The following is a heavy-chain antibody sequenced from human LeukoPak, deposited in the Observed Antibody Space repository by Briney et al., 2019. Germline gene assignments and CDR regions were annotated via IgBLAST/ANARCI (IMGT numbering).Heavy chain of an antibody. D-gene: IGHD5-12*01. J-gene: IGHJ4*02. CDR1: GFTFSSYS. V-gene: IGHV3-21*01. CDR2: ISSSSSYI. Sequence: GGSLRLSCAASGFTFSSYSMNWVRQAPGKGLEWVASISSSSSYIYYADSVKGRFTISRDNAKNSLYLQMNSLRAEDTAVYYCARSMTYSGYETEYYFDYWGQGTLVTVSS. CDR3: ARSMTYSGYETEYYFDY.